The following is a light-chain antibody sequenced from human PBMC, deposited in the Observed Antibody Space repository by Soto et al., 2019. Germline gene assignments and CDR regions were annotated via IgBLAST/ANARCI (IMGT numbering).Light chain of an antibody. V-gene: IGKV1-13*02. Sequence: AIQLTQSPSSLSASVGDRVTITCRASEGVSSAVAWYQQKPGKAPDLLIYDASTLESGVPSRFSGSGSETDFTLTISSLQPKDFATYYCQQFNSYWWTFGQGTQVEVK. CDR2: DAS. J-gene: IGKJ1*01. CDR1: EGVSSA. CDR3: QQFNSYWWT.